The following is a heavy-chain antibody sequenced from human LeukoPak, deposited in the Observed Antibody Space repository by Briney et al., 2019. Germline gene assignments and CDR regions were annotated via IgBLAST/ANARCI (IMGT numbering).Heavy chain of an antibody. J-gene: IGHJ4*02. CDR3: ARESLISSWYGFDY. CDR2: IYSGGGT. V-gene: IGHV3-66*01. D-gene: IGHD6-13*01. CDR1: GFTFSRYV. Sequence: PGGSLRLSCAASGFTFSRYVMSWVRQAPGKGLEWVSIIYSGGGTGYADSVKGRFTISRDISKNTVYLQMNSLRVEDTAVYYCARESLISSWYGFDYWGQGALVTVSS.